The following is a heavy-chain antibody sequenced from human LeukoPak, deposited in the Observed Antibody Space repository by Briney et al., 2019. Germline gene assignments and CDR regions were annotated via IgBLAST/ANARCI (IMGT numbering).Heavy chain of an antibody. CDR1: GFTFSSYA. D-gene: IGHD1-14*01. CDR3: AKDFGRNLGGPGY. Sequence: GGSLRLSCAASGFTFSSYAMSWVRQAPGKGLEWVSAISGSGGSTYYADSVKGRFTISRDDSKNTLYLQMNSLRAEDTAVYYCAKDFGRNLGGPGYWGRGTLVIVSS. V-gene: IGHV3-23*01. J-gene: IGHJ4*02. CDR2: ISGSGGST.